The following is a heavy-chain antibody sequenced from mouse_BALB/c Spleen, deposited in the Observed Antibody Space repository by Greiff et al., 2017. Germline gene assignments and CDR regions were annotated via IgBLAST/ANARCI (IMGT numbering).Heavy chain of an antibody. CDR1: GYAFTNYL. Sequence: QVQLQQSGAELVRPGTSVKVSCKASGYAFTNYLIEWVKQRPGQGLEWIGVINPGSGGTNYNEKFKGKATLTADKSSSTAYMQLSSLTSDDSAVYFCARGSYDYWGQGTTLTVSS. J-gene: IGHJ2*01. D-gene: IGHD1-1*02. V-gene: IGHV1-54*01. CDR2: INPGSGGT. CDR3: ARGSYDY.